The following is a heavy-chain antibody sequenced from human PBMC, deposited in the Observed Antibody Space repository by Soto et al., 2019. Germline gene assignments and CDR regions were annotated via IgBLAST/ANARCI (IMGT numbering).Heavy chain of an antibody. CDR2: TYYRSRWYN. CDR3: ARAMSYCGRTDCFPLDY. Sequence: SQTLSLTCAISGDSVSSKDAAWNWIRQSPSRGLEWLGRTYYRSRWYNDYAVSVKGRLTINPDTSKNQFSLQLNSVTPEDTAVYYCARAMSYCGRTDCFPLDYWGQGSLVTVS. D-gene: IGHD2-2*01. V-gene: IGHV6-1*01. J-gene: IGHJ4*02. CDR1: GDSVSSKDAA.